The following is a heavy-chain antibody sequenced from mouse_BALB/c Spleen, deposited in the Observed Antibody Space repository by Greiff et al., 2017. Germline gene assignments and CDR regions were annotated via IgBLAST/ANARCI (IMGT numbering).Heavy chain of an antibody. Sequence: VQLQQSGAELVRPGVSVKISCKGSGYTFPDYAMHWVKQSHAKSLEWIGVISTYYGDASYNQKFKGKATMTVDKSSSTAYMELARLTSEDSAIYYCARGYDDAMDYWGQGTSVTVSS. CDR2: ISTYYGDA. J-gene: IGHJ4*01. V-gene: IGHV1S137*01. D-gene: IGHD2-2*01. CDR1: GYTFPDYA. CDR3: ARGYDDAMDY.